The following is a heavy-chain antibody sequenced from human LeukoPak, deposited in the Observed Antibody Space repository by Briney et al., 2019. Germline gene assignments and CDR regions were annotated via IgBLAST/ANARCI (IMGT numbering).Heavy chain of an antibody. CDR3: GRAFPPLRTSSAGDL. CDR2: ISGLSTHI. Sequence: GGSLILSCSSSGFTFSDYDMNWVRQAPGKGLEWVSSISGLSTHIYYGDSVKGRFSISRDNAKNSVYLQMNSLGVEDTAIYYCGRAFPPLRTSSAGDLWGQGILVTVSS. CDR1: GFTFSDYD. V-gene: IGHV3-69-1*02. J-gene: IGHJ4*02. D-gene: IGHD3-16*01.